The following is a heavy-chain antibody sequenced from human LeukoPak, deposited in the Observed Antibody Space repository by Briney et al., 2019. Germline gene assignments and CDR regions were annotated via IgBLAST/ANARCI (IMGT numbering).Heavy chain of an antibody. J-gene: IGHJ4*02. V-gene: IGHV3-23*01. Sequence: PGGSLRLSCAASGFTFSSYSMNWVRQAPGKGLEWVSAISGSGGSTYYADSVKGRFTISRDNSKNTLYLQMNSLRAEDTAVYYCAKGEEYYYDSSGYYLQWGQGTLVTVSS. CDR2: ISGSGGST. CDR3: AKGEEYYYDSSGYYLQ. CDR1: GFTFSSYS. D-gene: IGHD3-22*01.